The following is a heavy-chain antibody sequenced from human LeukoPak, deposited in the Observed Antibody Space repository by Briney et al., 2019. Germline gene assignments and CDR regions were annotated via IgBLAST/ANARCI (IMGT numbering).Heavy chain of an antibody. CDR2: IYHSGST. Sequence: SETLSLTCTVSGYSISSGYYWGWIRQPPGKGLEWIGSIYHSGSTYYNPSLKSRVTISVDTSKNQFSLKLSSVTAADTAVYYCARDANSGYYYYFDYWGQGTLVTVSS. J-gene: IGHJ4*02. V-gene: IGHV4-38-2*02. CDR1: GYSISSGYY. D-gene: IGHD3-22*01. CDR3: ARDANSGYYYYFDY.